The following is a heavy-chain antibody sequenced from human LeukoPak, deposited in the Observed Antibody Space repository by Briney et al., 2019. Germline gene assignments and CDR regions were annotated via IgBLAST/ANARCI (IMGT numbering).Heavy chain of an antibody. CDR3: ARVSSSWYFGAFDI. Sequence: ASVKVSCKASGGTFSSYAISWVRQAPGQGLEWMGWISAYNGNTNYAQKLQGRVTMTTDTSTSTAYMELRSLRSDDTAVYYCARVSSSWYFGAFDIWGQGTMVTVSS. J-gene: IGHJ3*02. CDR1: GGTFSSYA. D-gene: IGHD6-13*01. CDR2: ISAYNGNT. V-gene: IGHV1-18*01.